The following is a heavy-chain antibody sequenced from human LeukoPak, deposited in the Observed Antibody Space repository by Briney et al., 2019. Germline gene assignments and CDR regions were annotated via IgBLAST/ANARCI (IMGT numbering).Heavy chain of an antibody. V-gene: IGHV4-39*01. CDR2: IYHSGNT. Sequence: SETLSLTCTVSGGSISSSGYFWGWVRQPPGKGLEWIGSIYHSGNTYYNPSLRSRVTISVDTSKNQFSLKLSSVTAADTAVYSCARRPPTYYDSSGYLGAFDIWGQGTVVTVSS. CDR1: GGSISSSGYF. CDR3: ARRPPTYYDSSGYLGAFDI. D-gene: IGHD3-22*01. J-gene: IGHJ3*02.